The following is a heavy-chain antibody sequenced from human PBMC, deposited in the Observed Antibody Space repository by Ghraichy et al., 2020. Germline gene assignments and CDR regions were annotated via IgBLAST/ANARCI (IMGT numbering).Heavy chain of an antibody. CDR1: GGSISSSSYY. D-gene: IGHD3-16*02. J-gene: IGHJ4*02. Sequence: SETLSLTCTVSGGSISSSSYYWGWIRQPPGKGLEWIGSIYYSGSTYYNPSLKSRVTISVDTSKNQFSLKLSSVTAADTAVYYCASGADYDYVWGSYRRPFDYWGQGTLVTVSS. V-gene: IGHV4-39*07. CDR2: IYYSGST. CDR3: ASGADYDYVWGSYRRPFDY.